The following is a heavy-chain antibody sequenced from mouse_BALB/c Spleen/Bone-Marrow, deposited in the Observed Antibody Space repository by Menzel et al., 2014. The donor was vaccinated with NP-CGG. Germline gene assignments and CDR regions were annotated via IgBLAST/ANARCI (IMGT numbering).Heavy chain of an antibody. J-gene: IGHJ2*01. Sequence: EVHLVESGGGLVKPGGSLKLSCAASGFTFSSYAMSWVRQTPEKRLEWVATISSGGSYTYYPDSVKGRFTISRDNAKNTLYLQMSSLRSEDTAMYYCARFITSLVYLDYRGQGTTLTVSS. CDR1: GFTFSSYA. D-gene: IGHD1-1*01. CDR3: ARFITSLVYLDY. V-gene: IGHV5-9-3*01. CDR2: ISSGGSYT.